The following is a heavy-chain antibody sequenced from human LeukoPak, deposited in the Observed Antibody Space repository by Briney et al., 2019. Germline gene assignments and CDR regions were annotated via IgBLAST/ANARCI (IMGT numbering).Heavy chain of an antibody. D-gene: IGHD3-3*01. V-gene: IGHV3-30*03. J-gene: IGHJ4*02. CDR3: TRKSAPFDL. Sequence: PGGSLRLSCAASGFTFSSYGMHWVRQAPGKGLEWVAVISYDGSNKYYADSVKGRFISSRDNAKNSLYLQMNSLRVEDTGVYYCTRKSAPFDLWGQGILVTVSS. CDR2: ISYDGSNK. CDR1: GFTFSSYG.